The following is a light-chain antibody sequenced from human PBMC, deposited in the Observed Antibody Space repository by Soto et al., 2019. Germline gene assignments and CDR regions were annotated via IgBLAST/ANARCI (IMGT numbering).Light chain of an antibody. Sequence: QSALTQPATASGSPGQSVTISCTGTSSDVGGYNFVSWYQQHPGKAPRLIIYEVSSRPSGVSDRFSGSKSGNTASLTISGLQAEDEADYYCSSYALRNTFGLFGAGTKLTVL. J-gene: IGLJ3*02. CDR3: SSYALRNTFGL. V-gene: IGLV2-14*01. CDR1: SSDVGGYNF. CDR2: EVS.